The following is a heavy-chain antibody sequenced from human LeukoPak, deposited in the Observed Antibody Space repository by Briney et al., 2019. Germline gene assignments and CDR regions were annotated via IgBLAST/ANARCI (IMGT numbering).Heavy chain of an antibody. CDR1: AGSINRFY. J-gene: IGHJ5*02. CDR3: ARESRTVQMATSMHGHWFDP. Sequence: PSETLSLTCTVSAGSINRFYWNWIRQSPGKGLEWIGYNSGSTKYNPSLQSRVTMSMDTSKNQVSLRLYSVTAADTAVYYCARESRTVQMATSMHGHWFDPWGQGTLVTVSS. CDR2: NSGST. V-gene: IGHV4-4*08. D-gene: IGHD5-24*01.